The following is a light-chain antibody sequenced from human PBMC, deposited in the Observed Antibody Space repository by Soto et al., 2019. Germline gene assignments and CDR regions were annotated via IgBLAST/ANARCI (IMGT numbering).Light chain of an antibody. V-gene: IGKV3-15*01. Sequence: EIVMTQSPATLSVSPGDRATLSCRASQSVSRNLAWYQQKPGQPPRLLIYDASTRATGVPARFGGSGSGTEFTLTISGLQSEDVAGYYCQQYGDWPPDTFGQGTKVEI. CDR2: DAS. CDR1: QSVSRN. CDR3: QQYGDWPPDT. J-gene: IGKJ2*01.